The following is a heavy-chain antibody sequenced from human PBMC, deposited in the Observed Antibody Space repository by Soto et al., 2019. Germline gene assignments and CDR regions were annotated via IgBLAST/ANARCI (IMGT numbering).Heavy chain of an antibody. V-gene: IGHV4-39*01. Sequence: SETLSLTCTVSGGSIVSGNYYCAWILQSPEMGLEWIGTIYSGVSTFHNPSFKSRVSMSVDTYRNHFSLYMSSVTVADTALYHCARQKVMGATTWFDIWGRGNMVT. CDR3: ARQKVMGATTWFDI. D-gene: IGHD1-26*01. CDR1: GGSIVSGNYY. CDR2: IYSGVST. J-gene: IGHJ5*02.